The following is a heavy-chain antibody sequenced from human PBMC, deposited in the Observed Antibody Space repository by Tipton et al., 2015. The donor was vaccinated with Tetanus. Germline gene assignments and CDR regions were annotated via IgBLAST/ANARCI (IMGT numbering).Heavy chain of an antibody. J-gene: IGHJ6*02. Sequence: GLVKPSQTLSLTCAISGDSVSSNSAAWNWIRQSPSRGLEWLGRTYYRSKWYNDYAVSVKSRKTINPDTSKNQFSLQLNSVTPEDTAVYYCARSNCSSTSCFSMGFYYYYGMDVWGQGTTVTVSS. CDR3: ARSNCSSTSCFSMGFYYYYGMDV. D-gene: IGHD2-2*01. V-gene: IGHV6-1*01. CDR1: GDSVSSNSAA. CDR2: TYYRSKWYN.